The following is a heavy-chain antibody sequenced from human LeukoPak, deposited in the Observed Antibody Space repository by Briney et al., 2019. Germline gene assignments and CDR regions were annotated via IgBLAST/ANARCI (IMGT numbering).Heavy chain of an antibody. J-gene: IGHJ6*03. CDR2: IFHSGST. V-gene: IGHV4-38-2*02. Sequence: PSETLSLTCTVSGYSLSSGFYWGWIRPTPGKGLEWIGSIFHSGSTHYNPSLKSRVTLSVDTSRNQFSLRLSAVTAADTALYYCARDVSPEGSSTYRHYYYYYLDVWGKGTTVTVSS. CDR1: GYSLSSGFY. CDR3: ARDVSPEGSSTYRHYYYYYLDV. D-gene: IGHD2-2*01.